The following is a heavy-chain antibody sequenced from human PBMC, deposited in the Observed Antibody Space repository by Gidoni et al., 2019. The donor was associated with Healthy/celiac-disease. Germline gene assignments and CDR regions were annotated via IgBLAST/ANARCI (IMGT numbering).Heavy chain of an antibody. D-gene: IGHD1-26*01. CDR2: ISYEGSNK. Sequence: QVQLVESGGGVVQPGRSLRLPCAPSGFPFRRYALHWVRQAPGKGLEWVAVISYEGSNKYYADSVKGRFTISRDNSKNTLYLQMNSLRAEDTAVYYCARSEGWEPHRYYYYYMDVWGKGTTVTVSS. J-gene: IGHJ6*03. CDR3: ARSEGWEPHRYYYYYMDV. V-gene: IGHV3-30-3*01. CDR1: GFPFRRYA.